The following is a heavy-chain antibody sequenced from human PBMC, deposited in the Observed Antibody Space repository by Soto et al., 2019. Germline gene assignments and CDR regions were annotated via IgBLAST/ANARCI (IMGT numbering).Heavy chain of an antibody. CDR2: INPNSGGT. Sequence: GASVKVSCKASGYTFTGYYMHWVRQAPGQGLEWMGWINPNSGGTNYAQKFQGRVTMTRDTSISTAYMELSRLRSDDTAVYYCARDMSWAARKRRANWFDPWGQGTMVTVSS. CDR3: ARDMSWAARKRRANWFDP. V-gene: IGHV1-2*02. J-gene: IGHJ5*02. D-gene: IGHD6-6*01. CDR1: GYTFTGYY.